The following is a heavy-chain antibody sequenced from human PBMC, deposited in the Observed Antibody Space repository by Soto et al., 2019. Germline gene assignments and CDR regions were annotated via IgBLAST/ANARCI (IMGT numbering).Heavy chain of an antibody. Sequence: SGTLIRKHPGKGLEWIGYIYYSGSTYYNPSLKSRVTISVDTSKNQFSLKLSSVTAADTAVYYCARATRGPSSGYYQLDYWGQGTLVTVSS. J-gene: IGHJ4*02. D-gene: IGHD3-22*01. CDR2: IYYSGST. CDR1: S. V-gene: IGHV4-31*02. CDR3: ARATRGPSSGYYQLDY.